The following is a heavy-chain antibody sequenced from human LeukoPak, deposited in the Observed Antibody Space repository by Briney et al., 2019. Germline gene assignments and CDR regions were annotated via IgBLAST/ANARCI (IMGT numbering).Heavy chain of an antibody. D-gene: IGHD6-13*01. CDR1: GFTFSSYG. V-gene: IGHV3-30*02. CDR2: IRYDGSNK. Sequence: GGSLRLSCAASGFTFSSYGMHWVRQAPGKGLEWVAFIRYDGSNKYYADSVKGRFTISRDNSKNTLYLQMNSLRAEDTAVYYCASGGRMAAAPSNYWGQGTLVTGSS. J-gene: IGHJ4*02. CDR3: ASGGRMAAAPSNY.